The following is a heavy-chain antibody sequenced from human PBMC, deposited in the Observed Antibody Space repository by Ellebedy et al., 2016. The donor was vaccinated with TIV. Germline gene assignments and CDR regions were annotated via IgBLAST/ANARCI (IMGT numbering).Heavy chain of an antibody. V-gene: IGHV3-23*01. Sequence: GGSLRLSCEVSGFTFSSYAMSWVRQAPGKGLEWVSAISGSGGSTYYADSVKGRFTFSRDNSKNTLYLQMNSLRAEDTAVYYCAKFGFCTNGLCSAFDNWGQGTLVTVSS. CDR3: AKFGFCTNGLCSAFDN. J-gene: IGHJ4*02. D-gene: IGHD2-8*01. CDR2: ISGSGGST. CDR1: GFTFSSYA.